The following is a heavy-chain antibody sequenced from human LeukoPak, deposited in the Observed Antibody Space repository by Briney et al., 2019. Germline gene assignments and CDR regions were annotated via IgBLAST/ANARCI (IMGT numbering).Heavy chain of an antibody. CDR1: GFTLINYA. V-gene: IGHV3-30-3*01. Sequence: WGSLRLSCEASGFTLINYAMDWVRQAPGKGPEWVALLSYAGSNKYYADYVKGRFTITRDNSNNTLYLQMNSLRTEDTAVYYCAGEYSDYGYYYNMEVWGQGTTVTVSS. J-gene: IGHJ6*02. CDR2: LSYAGSNK. CDR3: AGEYSDYGYYYNMEV. D-gene: IGHD5-12*01.